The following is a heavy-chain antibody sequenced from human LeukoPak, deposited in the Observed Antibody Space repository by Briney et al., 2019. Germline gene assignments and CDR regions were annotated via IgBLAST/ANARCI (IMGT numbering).Heavy chain of an antibody. Sequence: SETLSLTCAVYGGSFSGYYWSWIRQPPGKGLEWIGEINHSGSTNYNPSLKSRVTISVDTSKNQFSLKLSSVTAADTAVYYCARGRASPGSGNYYNPYYYYYYMDVWGKGTTVTVSS. V-gene: IGHV4-34*01. CDR2: INHSGST. CDR3: ARGRASPGSGNYYNPYYYYYYMDV. J-gene: IGHJ6*03. D-gene: IGHD3-10*01. CDR1: GGSFSGYY.